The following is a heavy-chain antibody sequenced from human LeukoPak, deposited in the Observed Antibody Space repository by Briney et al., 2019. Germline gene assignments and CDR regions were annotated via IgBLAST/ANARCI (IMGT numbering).Heavy chain of an antibody. CDR1: GCTLRRYV. CDR2: ISGSGGST. D-gene: IGHD1-14*01. CDR3: EKDLLGNPADAFDI. Sequence: GWALTLTCAASGCTLRRYVLSWLRQAPGKELAGVSAISGSGGSTYYADCGKGPFTISRDKSKNTLYLQMNSLRAEDTAVYYCEKDLLGNPADAFDIWGQGTMVTVPS. V-gene: IGHV3-23*01. J-gene: IGHJ3*02.